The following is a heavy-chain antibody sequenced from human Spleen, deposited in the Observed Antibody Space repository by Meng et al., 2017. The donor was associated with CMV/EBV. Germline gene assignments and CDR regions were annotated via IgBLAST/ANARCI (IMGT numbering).Heavy chain of an antibody. D-gene: IGHD2-2*01. CDR3: ARDRALGYCSSNTCFGWFDP. V-gene: IGHV3-20*04. J-gene: IGHJ5*02. CDR1: GFNFDDYA. Sequence: GSLRLSCAASGFNFDDYAMSWVRQAPGKGLEWVSGINWNGITTGYADSVRGRFTISRDNAKSSLYLQMNSLRAEDTAFYYCARDRALGYCSSNTCFGWFDPWGQGTLVTVSS. CDR2: INWNGITT.